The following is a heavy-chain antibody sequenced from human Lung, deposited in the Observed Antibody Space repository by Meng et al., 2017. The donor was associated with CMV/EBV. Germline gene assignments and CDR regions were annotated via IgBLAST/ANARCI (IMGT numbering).Heavy chain of an antibody. V-gene: IGHV1-69*12. CDR3: AREVSSSWFAGDWFDP. D-gene: IGHD6-13*01. CDR2: IIPIFGTA. Sequence: QVHMWLSGAEVKKPGASVKVSRKASGGTFSRYAISWVRQAPGQGLEWMGGIIPIFGTANYAQKFQGRVTITADESTSTAYMELSSLRSEDTAVYYCAREVSSSWFAGDWFDPWGQGTLVTVSS. CDR1: GGTFSRYA. J-gene: IGHJ5*02.